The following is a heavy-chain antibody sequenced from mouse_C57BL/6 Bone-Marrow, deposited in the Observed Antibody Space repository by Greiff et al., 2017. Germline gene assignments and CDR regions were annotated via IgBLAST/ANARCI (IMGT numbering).Heavy chain of an antibody. D-gene: IGHD1-1*02. Sequence: VKLQQPGPELVKPGASVKLSCKASGYTFTDYYMHWVKQRHGQSLEWIGVIHPNNGGTSYNQKFKGKATLTVDKSSSTAYMELRSLTSEDSAVYYCARSQVDYWGQGTLVTVSA. CDR2: IHPNNGGT. V-gene: IGHV1-26*01. CDR3: ARSQVDY. J-gene: IGHJ3*01. CDR1: GYTFTDYY.